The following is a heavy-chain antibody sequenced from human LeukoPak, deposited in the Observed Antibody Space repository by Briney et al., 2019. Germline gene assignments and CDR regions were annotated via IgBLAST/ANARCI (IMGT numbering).Heavy chain of an antibody. V-gene: IGHV3-30*02. Sequence: PGGSLRLSCAASGFTFTNHAMQWVRQAPGKGLEWVAFIRYDGSNKYYADSVKGRFTISRDNSKNTLYLQMNSLRAEDTAVYYCAKVQIFGVAKGAFDIWGQGTMVTVSS. CDR2: IRYDGSNK. D-gene: IGHD3-3*01. CDR3: AKVQIFGVAKGAFDI. CDR1: GFTFTNHA. J-gene: IGHJ3*02.